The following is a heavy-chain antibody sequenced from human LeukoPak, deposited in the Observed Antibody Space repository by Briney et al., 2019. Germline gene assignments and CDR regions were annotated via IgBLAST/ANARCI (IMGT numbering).Heavy chain of an antibody. CDR1: GGSFSGYY. Sequence: PSETLSLTCAVYGGSFSGYYWSWIRQPPGMGLEWIGEINHSGSTNYNPSLKSRVTISVDTSKNQFSLKLSSVTAADTAVYYCARAYSSSWYDYWGQGTLVTVSS. CDR2: INHSGST. CDR3: ARAYSSSWYDY. J-gene: IGHJ4*02. D-gene: IGHD6-13*01. V-gene: IGHV4-34*01.